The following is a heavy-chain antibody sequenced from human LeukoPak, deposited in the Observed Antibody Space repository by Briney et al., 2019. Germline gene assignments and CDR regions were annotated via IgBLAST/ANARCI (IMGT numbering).Heavy chain of an antibody. CDR1: GGSFSGYY. V-gene: IGHV4-34*01. J-gene: IGHJ4*02. CDR2: INHSGST. Sequence: SETLSLTCAVYGGSFSGYYWCWIRQPPGKGLEWIGEINHSGSTNYNPSLKSRVTISVDTSKNQFSLKLSSVTAADTAVYYCARGRWLRFSRTFDYWGQGTLVTVSS. CDR3: ARGRWLRFSRTFDY. D-gene: IGHD5-12*01.